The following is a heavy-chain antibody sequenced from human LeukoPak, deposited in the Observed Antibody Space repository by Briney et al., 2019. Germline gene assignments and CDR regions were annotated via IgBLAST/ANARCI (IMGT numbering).Heavy chain of an antibody. V-gene: IGHV3-48*01. J-gene: IGHJ3*01. D-gene: IGHD6-6*01. CDR1: GFTFSSYW. Sequence: GGSLRLSCAASGFTFSSYWMSWVRQPPGKGLEWISYINTGSSTIYYADSVKGRFTISRDNAKKSVDLQLNSLRAEDTAVYYCARDSSVCAFDVWGQGTMVTVSS. CDR2: INTGSSTI. CDR3: ARDSSVCAFDV.